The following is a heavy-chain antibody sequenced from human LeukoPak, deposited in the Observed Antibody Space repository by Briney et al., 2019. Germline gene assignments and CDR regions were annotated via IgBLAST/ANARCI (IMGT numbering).Heavy chain of an antibody. D-gene: IGHD7-27*01. CDR2: ISGSGGST. V-gene: IGHV3-23*01. J-gene: IGHJ4*02. CDR3: ARDSRTTGELGH. CDR1: GFTFSSYA. Sequence: GGSLRLSCAASGFTFSSYAMSWVRQAPGKGLEWVSAISGSGGSTYYADSVKGRFTISRDNAKYTLYLQMNSMRDEDTGVYYCARDSRTTGELGHWGQGTLVTVS.